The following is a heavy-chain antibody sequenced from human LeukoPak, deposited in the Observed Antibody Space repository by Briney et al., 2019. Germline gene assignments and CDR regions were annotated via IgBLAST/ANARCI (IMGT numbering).Heavy chain of an antibody. CDR1: GYTFSSNW. V-gene: IGHV3-7*03. D-gene: IGHD3-3*01. J-gene: IGHJ4*02. CDR3: TRVSGGYDVSDY. Sequence: GGCLRLSCAASGYTFSSNWMSWVRHAPGKGLEWVANIRKDGSQKYYVDSVGGRFTNSRDNAKNSLYLQMNTLRADDTAVYYCTRVSGGYDVSDYWGQGTLVTVSS. CDR2: IRKDGSQK.